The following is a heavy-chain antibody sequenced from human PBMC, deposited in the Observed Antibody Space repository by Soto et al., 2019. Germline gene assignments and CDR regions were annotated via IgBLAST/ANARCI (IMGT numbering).Heavy chain of an antibody. CDR1: GCTFSSYG. CDR3: AKAAVAGHYYYAMDV. D-gene: IGHD6-19*01. V-gene: IGHV3-30*18. Sequence: QVQLVESGGGVVQPGRSLRLSCAASGCTFSSYGMHWVRQAPGKGLEWVAVISYDGNNKWYADSVKGRVTISRDNSKNTLYLQMNGLRAEDTAVFYCAKAAVAGHYYYAMDVWGQGTTVTVSS. CDR2: ISYDGNNK. J-gene: IGHJ6*02.